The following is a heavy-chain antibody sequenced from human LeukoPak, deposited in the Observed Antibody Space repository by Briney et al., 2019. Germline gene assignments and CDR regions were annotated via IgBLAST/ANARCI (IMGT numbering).Heavy chain of an antibody. CDR1: GFTVSSIN. CDR3: SKTSAFDI. V-gene: IGHV3-23*01. Sequence: GGSLRLSCAASGFTVSSINMNWVRQAPGKGLEWVSSISGSDSGGKTFYADSVKGRFTISRDNSKNTVYMQMNSLRAEDTALYFCSKTSAFDIWGQGTMVTVSS. J-gene: IGHJ3*02. CDR2: ISGSDSGGKT.